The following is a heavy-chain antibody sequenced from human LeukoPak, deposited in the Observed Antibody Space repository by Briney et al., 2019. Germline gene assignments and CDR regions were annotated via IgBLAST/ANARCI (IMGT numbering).Heavy chain of an antibody. Sequence: PGGSLRLSCAASGFTFSSYAMHWVRQAPGKGLEWVAVISYDGSNKYYADSVKGRFTISRDNSKNTLYLQMNSLRAEDTAVYYCAKEFRGFDYWGQGTLVTVSS. J-gene: IGHJ4*02. D-gene: IGHD5-24*01. V-gene: IGHV3-30-3*01. CDR3: AKEFRGFDY. CDR1: GFTFSSYA. CDR2: ISYDGSNK.